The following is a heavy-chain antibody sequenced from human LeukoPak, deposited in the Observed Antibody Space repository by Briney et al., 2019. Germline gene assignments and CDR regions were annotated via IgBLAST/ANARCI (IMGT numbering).Heavy chain of an antibody. Sequence: KSSETLSLTCTVSGGSISSYYWSWIRQPPGKGLEWIGYIYYSGSTNYNPSLKSRVTISVDTSKNQFSLKLSSVTAADTAVYYCARAVKEYYYDSSGYYFDYWGQGTLATVSS. CDR2: IYYSGST. D-gene: IGHD3-22*01. CDR3: ARAVKEYYYDSSGYYFDY. CDR1: GGSISSYY. V-gene: IGHV4-59*08. J-gene: IGHJ4*02.